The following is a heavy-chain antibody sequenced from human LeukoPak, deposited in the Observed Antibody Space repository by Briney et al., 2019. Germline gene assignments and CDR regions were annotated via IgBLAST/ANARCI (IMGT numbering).Heavy chain of an antibody. CDR3: AGGRIAADGSNWFNP. CDR1: GGSISSFY. J-gene: IGHJ5*02. V-gene: IGHV4-59*01. Sequence: SETLSLTCTVSGGSISSFYWSWIRKPPGKGLEWIGYIYYTGRTNYNPSLTGRVTMSVDTSKNQLSLKLSSVTAADTAIYYCAGGRIAADGSNWFNPWGQGTLVTVSS. CDR2: IYYTGRT. D-gene: IGHD6-13*01.